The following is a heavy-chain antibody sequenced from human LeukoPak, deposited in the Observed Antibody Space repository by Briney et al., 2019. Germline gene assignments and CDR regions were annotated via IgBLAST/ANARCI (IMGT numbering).Heavy chain of an antibody. D-gene: IGHD6-13*01. V-gene: IGHV3-23*01. Sequence: GGSLRLSCAASGFTFSNYAMSWVRQAPGKGLEWVSAISGSGGSTYYADSVKGRFTISRDNSKNTLYLQMNSLRAEDTAVYYCAKSTPISSSWYGSDYWGQGTLVTVSS. CDR1: GFTFSNYA. J-gene: IGHJ4*02. CDR2: ISGSGGST. CDR3: AKSTPISSSWYGSDY.